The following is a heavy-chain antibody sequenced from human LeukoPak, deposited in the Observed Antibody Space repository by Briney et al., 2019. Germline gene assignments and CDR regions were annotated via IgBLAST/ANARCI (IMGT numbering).Heavy chain of an antibody. CDR1: GGSLTGYY. CDR2: IYNSGGT. D-gene: IGHD2-21*02. CDR3: ARRIVSVPPIQEGNWLDP. J-gene: IGHJ5*02. Sequence: SETLSLTCTVSGGSLTGYYWNRIRQPPGKGVEWIGYIYNSGGTYYNPSLESQVTISVDTSKSQFSLKLSSVTAADTAVYYCARRIVSVPPIQEGNWLDPWGQGTLVTVSS. V-gene: IGHV4-59*08.